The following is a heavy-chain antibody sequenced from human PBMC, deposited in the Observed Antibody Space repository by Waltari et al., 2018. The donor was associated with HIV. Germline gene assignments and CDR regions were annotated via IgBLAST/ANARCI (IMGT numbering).Heavy chain of an antibody. J-gene: IGHJ3*02. D-gene: IGHD3-16*02. CDR1: GFTFSSYW. V-gene: IGHV3-74*01. CDR3: ARLGYVWGSYRSPRAFDI. Sequence: EVQLVESGGGLVQPGGSLRLSCAASGFTFSSYWMPWVRQAPGKGLVWVSRINSDGSSTSYADSVKGRFTISRDNAKNTLYLKMNSLRAEDTAVYYCARLGYVWGSYRSPRAFDIWGQGTMVTVSS. CDR2: INSDGSST.